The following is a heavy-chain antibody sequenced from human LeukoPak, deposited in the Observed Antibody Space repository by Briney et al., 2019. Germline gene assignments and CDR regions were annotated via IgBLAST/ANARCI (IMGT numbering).Heavy chain of an antibody. CDR2: ISGSGGST. J-gene: IGHJ3*02. V-gene: IGHV3-23*01. CDR3: AKDPSGSYLGGAFDI. Sequence: GGSLRLSCAASGFTFSSYAMSWVRQAPGKGLEWVSAISGSGGSTYYADSVKGRFTISRDNSKNTLYLQMNGLRAEDTAVYYCAKDPSGSYLGGAFDIWGQGTMVTVSS. D-gene: IGHD1-26*01. CDR1: GFTFSSYA.